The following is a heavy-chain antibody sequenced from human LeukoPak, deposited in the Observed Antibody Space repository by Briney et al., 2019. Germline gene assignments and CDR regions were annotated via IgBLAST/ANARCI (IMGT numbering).Heavy chain of an antibody. Sequence: PSETLSLTCTVSGGSISSYYWSWIRPPPGKGLEWSGYIYYSGSTNYNPSLKSRVTISVDTSKNQFSLKLSSVTAADTAVYYCAQSGAYYYYMDVWGKGTTVTVSS. J-gene: IGHJ6*03. D-gene: IGHD2-8*02. CDR3: AQSGAYYYYMDV. V-gene: IGHV4-59*01. CDR2: IYYSGST. CDR1: GGSISSYY.